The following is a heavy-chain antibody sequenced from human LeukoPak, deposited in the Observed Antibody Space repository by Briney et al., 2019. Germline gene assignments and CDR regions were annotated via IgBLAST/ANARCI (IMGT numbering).Heavy chain of an antibody. D-gene: IGHD5/OR15-5a*01. Sequence: SQTLSLTCTVSGGSISSGGYSWSWIRQPPGKGLEWIGYIYHSGSTYYNPSLKSRVTISVDRSKNQFSLKLSSVTAADTAVYYCARVVSSAYGLFDPRGQGTLVTVSS. V-gene: IGHV4-30-2*01. J-gene: IGHJ5*02. CDR2: IYHSGST. CDR3: ARVVSSAYGLFDP. CDR1: GGSISSGGYS.